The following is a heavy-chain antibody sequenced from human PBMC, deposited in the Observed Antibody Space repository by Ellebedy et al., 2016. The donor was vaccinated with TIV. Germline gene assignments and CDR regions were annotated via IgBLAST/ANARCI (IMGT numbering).Heavy chain of an antibody. CDR3: ARALNHVDTVSTAPLDC. V-gene: IGHV3-30*04. CDR1: GFPFDSYV. D-gene: IGHD5/OR15-5a*01. CDR2: ISYDGSNK. Sequence: PGGSLRLSCVASGFPFDSYVMNWVRQAPGKGLEWVALISYDGSNKYFADSVQGRFTISRDNSQNTLYLLMNSLRGDDTAIYYCARALNHVDTVSTAPLDCWGQGTLVTVSS. J-gene: IGHJ4*02.